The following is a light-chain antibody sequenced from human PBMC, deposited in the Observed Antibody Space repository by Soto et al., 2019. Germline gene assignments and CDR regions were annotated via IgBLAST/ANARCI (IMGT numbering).Light chain of an antibody. V-gene: IGKV3-20*01. CDR1: ESVSSSY. J-gene: IGKJ4*01. Sequence: ENVLTQSPGTLSLSPGERATPSCRASESVSSSYLAWYQQKRGQAPRLLIHGASSRATGIPDRFSGSGSGTDFTLTISRLEPEDFALYYCQQYSSSSLTFGGGTKVDI. CDR2: GAS. CDR3: QQYSSSSLT.